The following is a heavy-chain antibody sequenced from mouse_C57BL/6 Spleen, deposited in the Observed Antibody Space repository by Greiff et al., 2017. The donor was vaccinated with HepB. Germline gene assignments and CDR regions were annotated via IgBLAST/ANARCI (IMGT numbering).Heavy chain of an antibody. CDR3: ARSFYDYDGTPYFDY. V-gene: IGHV1-64*01. J-gene: IGHJ2*01. CDR2: IHPNSGST. D-gene: IGHD2-4*01. Sequence: QVQLQQPGAELVKPGASVKLSCKASGYTFTSYWMHWVKQRPGQGLEWIGMIHPNSGSTNYNEKFKSKATLTVDKSSSTAYMQLSSLTSEDSAVYYWARSFYDYDGTPYFDYWGQGTTLTVSS. CDR1: GYTFTSYW.